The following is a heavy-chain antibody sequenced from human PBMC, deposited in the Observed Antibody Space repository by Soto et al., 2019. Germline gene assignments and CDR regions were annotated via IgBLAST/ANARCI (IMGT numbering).Heavy chain of an antibody. CDR2: IRTTGST. CDR1: GFAVSNHY. CDR3: ARNSMMDV. Sequence: EVQLVETGGALIQPGGSLRLSCAASGFAVSNHYMNWVRQAPGKGLEWVSIIRTTGSTYYADSVKGRFTISRDNSKNTVSLEINSLRVEDTAVYFCARNSMMDVWGQGTTVIVSS. J-gene: IGHJ6*02. V-gene: IGHV3-53*02.